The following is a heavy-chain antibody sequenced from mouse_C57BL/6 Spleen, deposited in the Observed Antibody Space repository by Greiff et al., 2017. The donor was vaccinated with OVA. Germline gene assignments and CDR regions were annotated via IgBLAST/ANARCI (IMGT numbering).Heavy chain of an antibody. CDR3: AREGGYDYDEGFAY. CDR2: INYDGSST. J-gene: IGHJ3*01. Sequence: DVKLVESEGGLVQPGSSMKLSCTASGFTFSDYYMAWVRQVPEKGLEWVANINYDGSSTYYLDSLKSRFIISRDNAKNILYLQMSSLKSEDTATYYCAREGGYDYDEGFAYWGQGTLVTVSA. D-gene: IGHD2-4*01. CDR1: GFTFSDYY. V-gene: IGHV5-16*01.